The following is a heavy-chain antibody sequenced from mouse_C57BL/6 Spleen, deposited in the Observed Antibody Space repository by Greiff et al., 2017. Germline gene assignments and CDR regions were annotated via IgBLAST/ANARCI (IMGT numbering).Heavy chain of an antibody. CDR1: GYTFTDYY. CDR3: ARSYYDDDEAY. D-gene: IGHD2-4*01. V-gene: IGHV1-26*01. J-gene: IGHJ3*01. CDR2: INPKNGGT. Sequence: VQLQQSGPELVKPGASVKISCKASGYTFTDYYMNWVKQSHGKSLEWIGDINPKNGGTSYNQKFKGKATLTVDKSSSTAYMELRSLTSEDSAVYYCARSYYDDDEAYWGQGTLVTVSA.